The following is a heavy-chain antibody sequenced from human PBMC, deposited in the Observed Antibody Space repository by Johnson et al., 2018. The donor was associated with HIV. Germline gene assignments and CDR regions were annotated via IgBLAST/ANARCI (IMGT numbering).Heavy chain of an antibody. J-gene: IGHJ3*02. CDR2: INWNGGST. D-gene: IGHD1-26*01. CDR3: ARGERFGGTQEAFDI. CDR1: GFTFDDYG. V-gene: IGHV3-20*04. Sequence: VQLVESGGGVVRPGGSLRLSCAASGFTFDDYGMSWVRQAPGKGLEWVSGINWNGGSTGYADSVKGRFTISRDNAKNSLYLQMNSLRAGDTAVYYCARGERFGGTQEAFDIWGQGTMVTVST.